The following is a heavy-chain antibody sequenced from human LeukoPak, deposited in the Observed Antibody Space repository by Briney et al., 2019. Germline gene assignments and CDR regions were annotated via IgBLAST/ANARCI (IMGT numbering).Heavy chain of an antibody. CDR1: GFTFSNYW. Sequence: HPGGSLRLSCVVSGFTFSNYWMTWVRQAPGKGLEWVANIQQDGTEKYYVDSVKGRFTISRDNSKNTLYLQMNSLRAEDTAVYYCARGPSGYHNTGGQGTLVTVSS. J-gene: IGHJ4*02. V-gene: IGHV3-7*01. CDR3: ARGPSGYHNT. D-gene: IGHD5-12*01. CDR2: IQQDGTEK.